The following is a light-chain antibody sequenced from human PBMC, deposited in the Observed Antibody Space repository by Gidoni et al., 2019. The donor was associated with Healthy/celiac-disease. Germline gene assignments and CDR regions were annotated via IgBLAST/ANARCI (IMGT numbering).Light chain of an antibody. J-gene: IGLJ3*02. CDR1: SSHIGAGYD. V-gene: IGLV1-40*01. CDR2: GNS. CDR3: QSYDSSLSGLWV. Sequence: QSVLTQPPSLSGAPRQRLPTSCTGRSSHIGAGYDVHWYQQLPGTAPKLLIYGNSNRPSGVPDRCSGSKSGTSSSLAITGLQAEDEADYYCQSYDSSLSGLWVFGGGTKLTVL.